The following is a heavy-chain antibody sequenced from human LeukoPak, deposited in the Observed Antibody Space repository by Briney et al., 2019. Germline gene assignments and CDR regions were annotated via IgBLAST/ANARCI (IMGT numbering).Heavy chain of an antibody. CDR3: ARGRWTATETTYYLDY. CDR2: INAGNGKT. D-gene: IGHD4-17*01. Sequence: GASVKVSCKASGYSFSDYAIQWVRQAPGQRPEWMGWINAGNGKTKYSQNFQGRGTITRDRSASTAYMELSSLRSEDTSIYYCARGRWTATETTYYLDYWGQGTLVTVSS. V-gene: IGHV1-3*01. CDR1: GYSFSDYA. J-gene: IGHJ4*02.